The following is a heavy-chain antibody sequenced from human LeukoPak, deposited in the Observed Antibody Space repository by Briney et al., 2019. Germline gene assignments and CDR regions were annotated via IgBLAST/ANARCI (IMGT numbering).Heavy chain of an antibody. CDR2: INHSGST. J-gene: IGHJ5*02. V-gene: IGHV4-34*01. CDR1: GGSFSVYY. CDR3: ARHGVLRFLEWFHWFDP. D-gene: IGHD3-3*01. Sequence: SETLSLTCAVYGGSFSVYYWNWIRQPPGKGLEWIGEINHSGSTNYNPSLKSRVTISVDTSKNQFSLKLSSVTAADTAVYYCARHGVLRFLEWFHWFDPWGQGTLVTVSS.